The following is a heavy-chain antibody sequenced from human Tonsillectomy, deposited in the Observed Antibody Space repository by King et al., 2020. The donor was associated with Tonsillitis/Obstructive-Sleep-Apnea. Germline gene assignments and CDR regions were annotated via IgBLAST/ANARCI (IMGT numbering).Heavy chain of an antibody. D-gene: IGHD2-8*02. CDR1: GGSISNYY. CDR2: IYYSGNT. J-gene: IGHJ5*02. Sequence: QLQESGPGLVKPSETLSLTCSVSGGSISNYYWSWIRQPPGKGLEWIGYIYYSGNTNYNPSLKSRVTISVDTSNSQFSLKLTSVTAADTAVYFCARGYCTGGICFLNWFDPWGQGTLVTVSS. V-gene: IGHV4-59*01. CDR3: ARGYCTGGICFLNWFDP.